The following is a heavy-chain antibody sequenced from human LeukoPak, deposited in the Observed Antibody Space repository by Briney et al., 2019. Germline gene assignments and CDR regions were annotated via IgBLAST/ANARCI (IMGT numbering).Heavy chain of an antibody. CDR3: AKAPNMWWLKDAFDI. J-gene: IGHJ3*02. D-gene: IGHD2-21*01. Sequence: GASVKVSCKAFGYTLTSNYMHWVRQAPGQGLEWMGVISPSGGSTSYAQKFQGRVTLTRDMSTSTDYLELSSLRSEDTAVYYCAKAPNMWWLKDAFDIWGQGTMVTVSS. CDR2: ISPSGGST. CDR1: GYTLTSNY. V-gene: IGHV1-46*01.